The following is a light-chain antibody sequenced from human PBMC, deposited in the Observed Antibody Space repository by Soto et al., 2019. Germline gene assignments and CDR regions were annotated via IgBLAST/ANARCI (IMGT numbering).Light chain of an antibody. CDR1: QSVSIN. CDR2: GAS. V-gene: IGKV3-15*01. J-gene: IGKJ5*01. Sequence: TQSPATLSVSPGERATLSCRSVQSVSINLAWYQQKPGQAPMLLIYGASTRATGIPARFSGSGSGTEFTLTISSLQSADFAVYYCQQYNNWPPITFGQGTRLEI. CDR3: QQYNNWPPIT.